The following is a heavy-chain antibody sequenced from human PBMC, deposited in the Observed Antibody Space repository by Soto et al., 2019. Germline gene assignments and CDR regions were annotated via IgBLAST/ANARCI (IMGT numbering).Heavy chain of an antibody. D-gene: IGHD3-10*01. Sequence: QLQLQESGPGLVKPSETLSLTCTVSGGSISSTSYYWVWIRQPPGKGLEWIGSFYYSGSTYYNPSLKRRATISVDTPENHFSLKLRSVTAADTAVYYCARQVVDGTGAGAGSFDYWGQGTLVTVSS. CDR2: FYYSGST. CDR3: ARQVVDGTGAGAGSFDY. V-gene: IGHV4-39*01. CDR1: GGSISSTSYY. J-gene: IGHJ4*02.